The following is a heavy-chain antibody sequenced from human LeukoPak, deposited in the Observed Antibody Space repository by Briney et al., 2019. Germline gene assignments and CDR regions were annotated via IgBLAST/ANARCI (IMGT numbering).Heavy chain of an antibody. CDR2: IYYSGST. CDR3: AGSGWEEDAFDI. Sequence: SQALSLTCTVSGVSIGSYYWSWIRQPPGKGLEWIGYIYYSGSTNYSPSLKSRVTISVDTSKNQFSLKLSSVTAADTAVYYCAGSGWEEDAFDIWGQGTMVTVSS. J-gene: IGHJ3*02. V-gene: IGHV4-59*08. D-gene: IGHD6-19*01. CDR1: GVSIGSYY.